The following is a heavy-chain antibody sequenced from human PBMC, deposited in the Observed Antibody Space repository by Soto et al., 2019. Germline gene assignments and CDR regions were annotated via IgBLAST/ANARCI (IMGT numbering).Heavy chain of an antibody. V-gene: IGHV3-23*01. D-gene: IGHD6-25*01. CDR1: GFTFSSYA. CDR2: ISGSGGST. CDR3: AKRRSGRPDYYYYMDV. J-gene: IGHJ6*03. Sequence: EVQLLESGGGLVQPGGCLRLSCAASGFTFSSYAMSWVRQAPGKGLEWVSAISGSGGSTYYADSVKGRFTISRDNSKNTLYLQMNSLRAEDTAVYYCAKRRSGRPDYYYYMDVWGKGTTVTVSS.